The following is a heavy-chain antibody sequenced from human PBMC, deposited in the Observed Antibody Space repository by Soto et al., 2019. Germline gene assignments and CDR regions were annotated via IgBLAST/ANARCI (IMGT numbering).Heavy chain of an antibody. V-gene: IGHV4-59*08. J-gene: IGHJ4*02. CDR2: IYYSGST. Sequence: SETLSLTCTVSGGSISSHYWSWIRQPPGQGLEWIGYIYYSGSTNYNPSLKSRVTISVDTSKSQFSLRLSSVTAADTAVYYCAGMGVVVAATSDYWGQGTLVTVSS. D-gene: IGHD2-15*01. CDR3: AGMGVVVAATSDY. CDR1: GGSISSHY.